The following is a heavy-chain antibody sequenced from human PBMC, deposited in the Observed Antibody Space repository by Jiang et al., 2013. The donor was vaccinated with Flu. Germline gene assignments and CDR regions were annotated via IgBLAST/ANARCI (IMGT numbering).Heavy chain of an antibody. CDR2: ISSSSSYI. V-gene: IGHV3-21*01. CDR1: GFTFSSYS. J-gene: IGHJ4*02. CDR3: ARDLSWYDILTGYQPLYYFDY. D-gene: IGHD3-9*01. Sequence: VQLLESGGGLVKPGGSLRLSCAASGFTFSSYSMNWVRQAPGKGLEWVSSISSSSSYIYYADSVKGRFTISRDNAKNSLYLQMNSLRAEDTAVYYCARDLSWYDILTGYQPLYYFDYWGQGTLVTVSS.